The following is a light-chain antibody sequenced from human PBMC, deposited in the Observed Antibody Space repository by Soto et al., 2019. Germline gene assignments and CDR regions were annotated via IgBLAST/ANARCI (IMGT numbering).Light chain of an antibody. Sequence: EIVMTQSPATLSVSPGERATLSCRASQSVSRNIAWYQQKPGQAPRLLIYATSTRATDIPGRFSGSGSGTEFTLTISSLQSEDFAVYYCQQYLNWPPMYTFGQGTKLEIK. CDR2: ATS. V-gene: IGKV3-15*01. J-gene: IGKJ2*01. CDR3: QQYLNWPPMYT. CDR1: QSVSRN.